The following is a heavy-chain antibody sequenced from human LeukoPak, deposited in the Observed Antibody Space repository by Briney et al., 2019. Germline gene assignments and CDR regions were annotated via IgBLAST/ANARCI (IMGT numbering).Heavy chain of an antibody. V-gene: IGHV4-59*01. J-gene: IGHJ4*02. Sequence: SETLSLTCTVSGGSISSYYWSWIRQPPGKGLEWIGYIYYSGSTNYNPSLKSRVTISVDTSKNQFSLKVSPVTAADTAVYFCARDSSSYYGSFDYWGRGALVTVSS. D-gene: IGHD6-13*01. CDR1: GGSISSYY. CDR3: ARDSSSYYGSFDY. CDR2: IYYSGST.